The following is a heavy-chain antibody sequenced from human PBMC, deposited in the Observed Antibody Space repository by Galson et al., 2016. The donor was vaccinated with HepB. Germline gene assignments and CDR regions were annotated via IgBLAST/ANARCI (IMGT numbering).Heavy chain of an antibody. Sequence: TLSLTCTVSSGSISSGLYYWSWIRQPAGKGLEWIGRIYSNGSINYNPSLKSRVTISVDTSKNQFSLKLSSVTAADTAVDYCAIDSSIDTYSYYYMDVWGKGTSVTVSS. J-gene: IGHJ6*03. CDR1: SGSISSGLYY. V-gene: IGHV4-61*02. CDR2: IYSNGSI. D-gene: IGHD1-26*01. CDR3: AIDSSIDTYSYYYMDV.